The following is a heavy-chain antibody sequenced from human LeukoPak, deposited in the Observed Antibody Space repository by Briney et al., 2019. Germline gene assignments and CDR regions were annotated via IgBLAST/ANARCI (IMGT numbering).Heavy chain of an antibody. J-gene: IGHJ6*03. V-gene: IGHV3-23*01. CDR3: AKSPGYYYYMDV. CDR2: ISGSGGST. CDR1: GFTFSSYA. Sequence: GGSLRLSCAASGFTFSSYAMSWVRQAPGKGLEWVSGISGSGGSTYYADSVKGRFTISRDNFKNTLYLQMNSLRAEDTAVYYCAKSPGYYYYMDVWGKGTTVTVSS.